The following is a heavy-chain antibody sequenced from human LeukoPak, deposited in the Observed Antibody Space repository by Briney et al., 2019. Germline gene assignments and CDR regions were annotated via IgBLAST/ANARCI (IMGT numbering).Heavy chain of an antibody. Sequence: GESLKISCKGSGYSFNTYWIGWVRQMPGKGLEWMGIIYPGDSDTKYSPSFQGQVTISADKSISTAYLQWSSLKASDTAMYYCARRRDTAIPDAFDIWGQGTMVTVSS. CDR2: IYPGDSDT. CDR1: GYSFNTYW. J-gene: IGHJ3*02. D-gene: IGHD5-18*01. CDR3: ARRRDTAIPDAFDI. V-gene: IGHV5-51*01.